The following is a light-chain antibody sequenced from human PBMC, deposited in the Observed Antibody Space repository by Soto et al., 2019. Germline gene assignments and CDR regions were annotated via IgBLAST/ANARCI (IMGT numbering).Light chain of an antibody. CDR1: SSDVGAYNY. CDR3: CSYTTSNTVV. J-gene: IGLJ1*01. Sequence: QSALTQPASVSGSLGQSITISCSGTSSDVGAYNYVSWYQQYPGKAPKLMIYHVTDRPSGVSNRFSGSKSGNTASLTISGLQAEDDADYYCCSYTTSNTVVFGTGTKLTVL. V-gene: IGLV2-14*01. CDR2: HVT.